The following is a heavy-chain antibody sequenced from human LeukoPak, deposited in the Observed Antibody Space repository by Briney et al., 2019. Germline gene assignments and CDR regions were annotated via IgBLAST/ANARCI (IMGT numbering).Heavy chain of an antibody. CDR2: ISGSGGRT. D-gene: IGHD2/OR15-2a*01. V-gene: IGHV3-23*01. J-gene: IGHJ5*02. CDR1: GFSFNDYA. CDR3: AKDRLSSPTAPRFDP. Sequence: PGGSLRLSCAASGFSFNDYAMSWVRQAPGKGLEWVSVISGSGGRTSYADSVKGRFTISRDNSKNTLYLQMNSLRAEDTALYYCAKDRLSSPTAPRFDPWGQETQVTVSS.